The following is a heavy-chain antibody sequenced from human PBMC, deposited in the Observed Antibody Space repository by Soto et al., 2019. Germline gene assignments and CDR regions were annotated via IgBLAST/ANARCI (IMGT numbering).Heavy chain of an antibody. Sequence: GESLKISCQGSGYSFTNYWIAWVRQMPGKGLEWMGVINPHDSDTRYSPPFQGHVTISADKSISTAYLQWRSLKASDTARYDCARHHEYPADSGRRTLVTVSS. CDR3: ARHHEYPAD. V-gene: IGHV5-51*01. J-gene: IGHJ4*02. CDR1: GYSFTNYW. CDR2: INPHDSDT.